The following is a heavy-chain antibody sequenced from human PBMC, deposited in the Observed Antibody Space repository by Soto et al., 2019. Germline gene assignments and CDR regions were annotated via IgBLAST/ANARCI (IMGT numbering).Heavy chain of an antibody. CDR1: GGSFSGYY. CDR3: ARAAISSYGDYVFFDY. CDR2: INHSGST. D-gene: IGHD4-17*01. J-gene: IGHJ4*02. V-gene: IGHV4-34*01. Sequence: SETLSLTCAVYGGSFSGYYWSWIRQPPGKGLEWIGEINHSGSTNYNPSLKSRVTISVDTSKNQFSLKLSSVTAADTAVYYCARAAISSYGDYVFFDYWGQGTLVTVSS.